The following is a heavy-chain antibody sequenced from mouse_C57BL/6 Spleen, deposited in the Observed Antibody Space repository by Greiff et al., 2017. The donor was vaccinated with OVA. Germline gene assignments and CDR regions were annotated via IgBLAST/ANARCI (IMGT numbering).Heavy chain of an antibody. CDR1: GYSITSGYY. V-gene: IGHV3-6*01. Sequence: EVQVVESGPGLVKPSQSLSLTCSVTGYSITSGYYWNWIRQFPGNKLEWMGYISYDGSNNYNPSLKNRISITRDTSKNQFFLKLNSVTTEDTATYYCARRRYYYGSRCYAMDYWGQGTSVTVSS. D-gene: IGHD1-1*01. CDR3: ARRRYYYGSRCYAMDY. CDR2: ISYDGSN. J-gene: IGHJ4*01.